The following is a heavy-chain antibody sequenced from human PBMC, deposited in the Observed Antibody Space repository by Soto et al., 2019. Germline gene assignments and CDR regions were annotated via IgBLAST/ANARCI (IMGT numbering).Heavy chain of an antibody. D-gene: IGHD2-21*02. CDR3: ARDERDSCSGGDCFYVDS. Sequence: QVQLVQSGGEVKKPGASVKVSCKASGFTFNNYGISWVRQAPGQGLEWLGWISTYNTNTNSAPRLQGRLTMTTDTSTSTAYMELRSLTSDDTAVYFCARDERDSCSGGDCFYVDSWGQGTRVTVSS. V-gene: IGHV1-18*04. CDR2: ISTYNTNT. CDR1: GFTFNNYG. J-gene: IGHJ4*02.